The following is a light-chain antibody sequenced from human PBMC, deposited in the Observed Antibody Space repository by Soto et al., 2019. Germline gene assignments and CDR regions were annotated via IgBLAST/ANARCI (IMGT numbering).Light chain of an antibody. CDR1: QRISSY. CDR2: AAS. V-gene: IGKV1-39*01. J-gene: IGKJ1*01. Sequence: DIQMTQSPSSLSSSVGDRVTITCRASQRISSYLKWYQQKPGKAPKLLIYAASSLQSGVPSRFSGSGSGTDCTLTISSLQPEDFATYYCQQSYSTPWTFGQGTKVEIK. CDR3: QQSYSTPWT.